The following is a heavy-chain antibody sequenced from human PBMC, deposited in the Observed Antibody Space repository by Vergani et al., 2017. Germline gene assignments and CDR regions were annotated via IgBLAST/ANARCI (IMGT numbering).Heavy chain of an antibody. V-gene: IGHV4-39*01. D-gene: IGHD6-6*01. CDR2: IYYSGRT. J-gene: IGHJ4*02. Sequence: QLQLQESGPGLVKPSETLSLTCTVSGGSISSSSYYWGWIRQPPGKGLEWIGSIYYSGRTYYNPSLKSRVTISVDTSKNQFSLKLSSVAAADTAVYYCARLLKPLPYSSSDKDYWGQGTLVTVSS. CDR1: GGSISSSSYY. CDR3: ARLLKPLPYSSSDKDY.